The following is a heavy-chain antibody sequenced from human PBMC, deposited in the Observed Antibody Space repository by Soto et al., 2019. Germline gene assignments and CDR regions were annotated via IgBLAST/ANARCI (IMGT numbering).Heavy chain of an antibody. V-gene: IGHV1-69*06. J-gene: IGHJ4*02. Sequence: ASVKVSCKASGGTFSSYAISWVRQAPGQGLEWMGGIIPIFGTANYAQKFQGRVTITADKSTSTAYMELSSLRSEDTAVYYCARSSSGYYYYFDYWGQGTLVTVSS. D-gene: IGHD3-22*01. CDR2: IIPIFGTA. CDR3: ARSSSGYYYYFDY. CDR1: GGTFSSYA.